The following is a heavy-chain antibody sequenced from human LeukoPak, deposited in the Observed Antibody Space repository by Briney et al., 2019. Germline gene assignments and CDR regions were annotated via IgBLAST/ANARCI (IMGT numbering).Heavy chain of an antibody. CDR1: GFTFSSYS. CDR3: ARDHRSFDCYDSSGPCNP. Sequence: GGSLRLSCAASGFTFSSYSMNWVRQAPGKGLEWVSSISSSSSYIYYADSVKGRFTISRDNAKNSLYLQMNSLRAEDTAVYYCARDHRSFDCYDSSGPCNPWGQGTLVTVSS. V-gene: IGHV3-21*01. D-gene: IGHD3-22*01. CDR2: ISSSSSYI. J-gene: IGHJ5*02.